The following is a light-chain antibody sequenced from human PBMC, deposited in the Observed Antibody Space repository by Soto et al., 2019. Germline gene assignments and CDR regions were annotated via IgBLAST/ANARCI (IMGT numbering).Light chain of an antibody. CDR2: DAS. Sequence: DIQMTQSPSTLSASVGDRVTITCRASQRIGSWLAWYQQKPGKAPKLLIYDASSLQSGVPSRFSGSGSGTEFTLTISSLQPEDFATYFCQQYSTFSRYTLGPGTRLEIK. J-gene: IGKJ2*01. CDR3: QQYSTFSRYT. V-gene: IGKV1-5*01. CDR1: QRIGSW.